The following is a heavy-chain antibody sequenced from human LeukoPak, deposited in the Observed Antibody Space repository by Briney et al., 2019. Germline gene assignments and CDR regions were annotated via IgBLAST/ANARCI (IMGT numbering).Heavy chain of an antibody. Sequence: ASVKVSCKATGGTFNNYIVGWVRQVPGHGPEWMGKIIPFLGTAKSAQKFQGRVTLTADKTLTTVYMELSSLTSDDTAVYYCARDPYLRYFDWLLGIDYWGQGTLVTVSS. CDR1: GGTFNNYI. CDR3: ARDPYLRYFDWLLGIDY. J-gene: IGHJ4*02. D-gene: IGHD3-9*01. CDR2: IIPFLGTA. V-gene: IGHV1-69*08.